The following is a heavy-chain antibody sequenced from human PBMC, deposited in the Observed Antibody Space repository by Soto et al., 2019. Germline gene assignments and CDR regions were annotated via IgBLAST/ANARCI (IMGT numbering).Heavy chain of an antibody. Sequence: QVQLVESGGGVVQPGRSLRLSCAASGFTFSSYGMPWVRQAPGKGLEWVAVISYDGSNKYYADSVKGRFTISRDNSKNTLYLQMNSLRAEDTAVYYCAKGADGYGMDVWGQGTTVTVSS. V-gene: IGHV3-30*18. J-gene: IGHJ6*02. CDR1: GFTFSSYG. CDR2: ISYDGSNK. CDR3: AKGADGYGMDV.